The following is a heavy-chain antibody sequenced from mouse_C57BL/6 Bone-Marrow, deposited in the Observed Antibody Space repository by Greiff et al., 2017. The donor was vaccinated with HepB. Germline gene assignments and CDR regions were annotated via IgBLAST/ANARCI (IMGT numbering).Heavy chain of an antibody. V-gene: IGHV1-82*01. CDR1: GYAFSSSW. J-gene: IGHJ3*01. Sequence: VKVVESGPELVKPGASVKISCKASGYAFSSSWMNWVKQRPGKGLEWIGRIYPGDGDTNYNGKFKGKSTLTADKSSSTAYMQLSSLTSEDSAVYYCARDDHYYGSMFAFWGRGTLVTVTA. CDR3: ARDDHYYGSMFAF. D-gene: IGHD1-1*01. CDR2: IYPGDGDT.